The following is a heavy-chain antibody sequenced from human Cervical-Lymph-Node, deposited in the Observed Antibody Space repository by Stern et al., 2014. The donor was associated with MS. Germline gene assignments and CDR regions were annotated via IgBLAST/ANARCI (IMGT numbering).Heavy chain of an antibody. V-gene: IGHV1-69*01. CDR3: VRDQGGIADS. Sequence: QVQLMQSGAEVKKPGSSMKVSCKASGGSFSSIDISWVRQAPGQGLEWLGGIIPMFGTTNYAQKVQGRVTIVADESTNTVNMELRSLRSEDTAVYYCVRDQGGIADSWGQGTRVTVSS. CDR1: GGSFSSID. D-gene: IGHD6-13*01. J-gene: IGHJ5*01. CDR2: IIPMFGTT.